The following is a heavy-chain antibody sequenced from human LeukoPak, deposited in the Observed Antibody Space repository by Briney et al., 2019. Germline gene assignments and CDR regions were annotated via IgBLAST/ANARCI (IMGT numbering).Heavy chain of an antibody. CDR1: GGSISSGGYY. CDR2: IYYSGST. V-gene: IGHV4-31*03. J-gene: IGHJ4*02. Sequence: SETLPLTCTVSGGSISSGGYYWSWIRQHPGKGLEWIGCIYYSGSTYYNPSLKSRVTISVDTSKNQFSLKLSSVTAADTAVYYCARDRGYSYGSYFDYWGQGTLVTVSS. D-gene: IGHD5-18*01. CDR3: ARDRGYSYGSYFDY.